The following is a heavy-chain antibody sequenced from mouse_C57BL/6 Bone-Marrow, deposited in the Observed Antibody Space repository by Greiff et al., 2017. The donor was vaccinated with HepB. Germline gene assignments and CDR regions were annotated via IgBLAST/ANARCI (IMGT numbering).Heavy chain of an antibody. CDR2: IYPGDGDT. CDR3: ARDYGNPSWFAY. V-gene: IGHV1-82*01. CDR1: GYAFSSSW. Sequence: VQLQQSGPELVKPGASVEISCKASGYAFSSSWMNWVKQRPGKGLEWIGRIYPGDGDTNYNGKFKGKATLTADKSSSTAYMQLSSLTSEDSAVYFCARDYGNPSWFAYWGQGTLVTVSA. D-gene: IGHD2-1*01. J-gene: IGHJ3*01.